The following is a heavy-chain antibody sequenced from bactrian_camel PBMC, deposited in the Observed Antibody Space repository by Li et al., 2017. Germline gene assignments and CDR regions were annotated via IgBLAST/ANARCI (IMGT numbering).Heavy chain of an antibody. CDR2: IRTAAGGYP. D-gene: IGHD4*01. Sequence: HVQLVESGGGSVQAGGSLRLSCAASGYIYGGECVAWFRQVPGKEREGVAAIRTAAGGYPYYKDSVEGRFTISQDNAKNNLYLQMDCLKVEDTAVYYCAADITIPTQPCGYGYNFWGQGTQVTVS. J-gene: IGHJ4*01. CDR3: AADITIPTQPCGYGYNF. V-gene: IGHV3S1*01. CDR1: GYIYGGEC.